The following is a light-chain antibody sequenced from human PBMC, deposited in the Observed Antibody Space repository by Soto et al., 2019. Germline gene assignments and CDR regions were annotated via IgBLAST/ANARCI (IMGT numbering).Light chain of an antibody. J-gene: IGKJ1*01. CDR3: QHYNTYWT. V-gene: IGKV1-5*03. CDR1: QTISRW. Sequence: DIQMTQFPSTLSASVGDRVTITCRASQTISRWLAWYQQKPGKAPKLLIYEASTLESGVPPRFSGSGSGTEFTLTINSLQPDDFATYYCQHYNTYWTCGQGTKVEIK. CDR2: EAS.